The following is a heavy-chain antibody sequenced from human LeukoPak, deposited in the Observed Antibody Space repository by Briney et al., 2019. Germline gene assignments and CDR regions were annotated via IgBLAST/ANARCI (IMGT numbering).Heavy chain of an antibody. CDR2: IYSDGST. V-gene: IGHV3-53*01. J-gene: IGHJ4*02. CDR1: GFIVSSNY. D-gene: IGHD4-17*01. CDR3: AKGDYGSLDY. Sequence: GGSLRLSCAASGFIVSSNYMSWVRQAPGKGLEWVSVIYSDGSTYYADSVKGRFIISRDNSKNTLYLQMNSLRAEDTAVYYCAKGDYGSLDYWGQGTLVTVSS.